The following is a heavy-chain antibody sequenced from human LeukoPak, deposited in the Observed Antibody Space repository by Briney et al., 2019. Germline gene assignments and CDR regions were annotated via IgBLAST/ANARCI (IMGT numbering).Heavy chain of an antibody. CDR3: ARDHHPVEVVVPAAYWFDP. J-gene: IGHJ5*02. CDR1: GFTFSDYY. V-gene: IGHV3-11*04. Sequence: GGSLRLSCAASGFTFSDYYMSWIRQAPGKGLEWVSYISSSGSTIYYADSVKGRFTISRDNAKNSLYLQMNSLRAEDTAVYYCARDHHPVEVVVPAAYWFDPWGQGTLVTVSS. CDR2: ISSSGSTI. D-gene: IGHD2-2*01.